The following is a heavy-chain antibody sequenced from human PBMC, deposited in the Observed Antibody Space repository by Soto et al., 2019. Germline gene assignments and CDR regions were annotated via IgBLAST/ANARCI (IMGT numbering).Heavy chain of an antibody. CDR3: AMVDNYVTPTPQDV. V-gene: IGHV1-18*01. CDR1: GYIFVNYG. Sequence: QVQLVQSGDEVRKPGSSVKVSCKASGYIFVNYGIAWVRQAPGQGLEWMGWISPYSGNTHYASKVQGRLTRTTDTSTSTAYVDRGSLTAHDTSVYYCAMVDNYVTPTPQDVWGQGTTVTVSS. J-gene: IGHJ6*02. D-gene: IGHD3-16*01. CDR2: ISPYSGNT.